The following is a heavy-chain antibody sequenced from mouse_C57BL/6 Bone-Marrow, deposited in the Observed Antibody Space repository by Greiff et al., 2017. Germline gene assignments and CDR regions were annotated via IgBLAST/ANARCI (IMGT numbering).Heavy chain of an antibody. D-gene: IGHD2-3*01. CDR3: ARNRIYDGYCGDWYCDV. J-gene: IGHJ1*03. Sequence: EVQLQQSGAELVKPGASVQLSCTASGFNIKDYYMHWVKQRTEQGLEWIGRIDPEDGETKYAPKFQGKATIKAETSSNTAYLQLSSLTSEDTAIYYCARNRIYDGYCGDWYCDVWGTGTTVTVSS. V-gene: IGHV14-2*01. CDR2: IDPEDGET. CDR1: GFNIKDYY.